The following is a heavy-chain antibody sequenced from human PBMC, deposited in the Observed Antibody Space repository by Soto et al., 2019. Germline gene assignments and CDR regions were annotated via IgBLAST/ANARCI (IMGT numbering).Heavy chain of an antibody. J-gene: IGHJ6*02. CDR1: GFSLNTGGVG. CDR3: VRNWRYYGGDYYYGMDA. D-gene: IGHD3-10*01. CDR2: IYWDDDE. Sequence: ITLKESGPTLVKHTQTLTLTCTFSGFSLNTGGVGVGWVRQPRGKAMEWLALIYWDDDERNRPSLRSRHNITKDTSNNQVVLTMTNMDPEDTATYYCVRNWRYYGGDYYYGMDAWGQGTTVTVSS. V-gene: IGHV2-5*02.